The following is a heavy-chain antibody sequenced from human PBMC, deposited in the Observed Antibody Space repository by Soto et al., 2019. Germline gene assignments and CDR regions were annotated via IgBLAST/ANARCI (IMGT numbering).Heavy chain of an antibody. Sequence: SETLSLTCPVSGGSISSSSYYWGWIRQPPGKGLEWIGSIYYSGSTYYNPSLKSRVTISVDTSKNQFSLKLSSVTAADTAVYYCARVFSDSSSFFDPWGQGTLVTVSS. V-gene: IGHV4-39*07. CDR2: IYYSGST. J-gene: IGHJ5*02. CDR1: GGSISSSSYY. D-gene: IGHD6-13*01. CDR3: ARVFSDSSSFFDP.